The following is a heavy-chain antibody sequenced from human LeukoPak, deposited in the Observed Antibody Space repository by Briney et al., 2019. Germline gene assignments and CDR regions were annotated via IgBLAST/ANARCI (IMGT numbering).Heavy chain of an antibody. CDR3: ARHSGHFGSGS. CDR2: IYYRGST. Sequence: SETLSLTCTVSGGSISNNNYYWVWIRQPPGKGLECIGSIYYRGSTYYNSSLKSRVTISVDTSKNQFSLKLSSVTAADTAVYYCARHSGHFGSGSWGQGTLVTVS. CDR1: GGSISNNNYY. V-gene: IGHV4-39*01. J-gene: IGHJ4*02. D-gene: IGHD3-10*01.